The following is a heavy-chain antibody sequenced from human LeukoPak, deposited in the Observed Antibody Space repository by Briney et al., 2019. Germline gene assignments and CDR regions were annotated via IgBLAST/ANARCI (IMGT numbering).Heavy chain of an antibody. V-gene: IGHV1-8*01. D-gene: IGHD5-12*01. J-gene: IGHJ6*02. Sequence: ASVKVSCKASGYTFTSYDINWVRQATGQGLEWMGWMNPNSGNTGYAQKFQGRVTMTRNTSISTAYMELSSLRSEDTAVYYCASSTDIVATVFVEPRYYYYGMDVWGQGTTVTVSS. CDR2: MNPNSGNT. CDR1: GYTFTSYD. CDR3: ASSTDIVATVFVEPRYYYYGMDV.